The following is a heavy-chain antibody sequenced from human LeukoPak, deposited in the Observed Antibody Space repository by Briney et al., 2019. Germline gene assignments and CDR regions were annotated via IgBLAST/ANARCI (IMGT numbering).Heavy chain of an antibody. Sequence: SQTLSLTCAISGDSVSSNSAAWNWIRQSPSRGLEWLGRTYYRSKWYNDYAVSVKSRITINPDTSKNQFSLQLSSVTAADTAVYYCARERDYYGSGTLNWFDPWGQGTLVTVSS. CDR3: ARERDYYGSGTLNWFDP. CDR2: TYYRSKWYN. CDR1: GDSVSSNSAA. J-gene: IGHJ5*02. D-gene: IGHD3-10*01. V-gene: IGHV6-1*01.